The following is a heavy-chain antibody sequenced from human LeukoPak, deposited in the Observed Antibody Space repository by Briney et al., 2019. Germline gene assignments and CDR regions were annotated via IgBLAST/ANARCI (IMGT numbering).Heavy chain of an antibody. J-gene: IGHJ4*02. CDR3: ARGRFLEWLYYFDY. CDR1: GYTVTSYG. CDR2: ISAYNGNT. Sequence: GASVNVSCKDSGYTVTSYGISWVRQAPGQGLEWMGWISAYNGNTNYAQKLQGRVTMTTDTSTSTAYMELRSLRSDDTAVYYCARGRFLEWLYYFDYWGQGTPVTVSS. V-gene: IGHV1-18*01. D-gene: IGHD3-3*01.